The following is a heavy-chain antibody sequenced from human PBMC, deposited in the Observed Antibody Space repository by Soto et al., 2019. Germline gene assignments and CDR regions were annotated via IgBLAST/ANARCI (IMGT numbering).Heavy chain of an antibody. Sequence: RLSCAASGFKFSNYAMSWVRQAPGEGLEWVSLISATGGGTYYADSVKGRFTISRDNSHNTLYLQVHSLTAEDTAVYYCAKDRREGGNSAFYFDFWGQGAKVTGSS. V-gene: IGHV3-23*01. D-gene: IGHD3-16*01. J-gene: IGHJ4*02. CDR1: GFKFSNYA. CDR3: AKDRREGGNSAFYFDF. CDR2: ISATGGGT.